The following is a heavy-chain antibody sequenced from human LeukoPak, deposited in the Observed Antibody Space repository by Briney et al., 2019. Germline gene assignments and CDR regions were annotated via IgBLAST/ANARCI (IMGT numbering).Heavy chain of an antibody. CDR2: IWYHGNDK. V-gene: IGHV3-33*01. Sequence: GGSLRLSCAASGFTFNNYGMHWVRQAPGKGLEWLTLIWYHGNDKSYADSVKGRFIISRDNSKNTPFLQMNGLRAEDTALYYCARGWGSNVYASAFDIWGQGTMVTVSS. D-gene: IGHD3-16*01. J-gene: IGHJ3*02. CDR1: GFTFNNYG. CDR3: ARGWGSNVYASAFDI.